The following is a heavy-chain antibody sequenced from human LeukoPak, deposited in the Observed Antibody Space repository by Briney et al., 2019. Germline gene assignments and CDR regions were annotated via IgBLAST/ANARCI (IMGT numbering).Heavy chain of an antibody. J-gene: IGHJ6*02. CDR3: ARDPGRQYSSIADV. CDR1: GFTFSSYS. Sequence: GGSLRLSCAASGFTFSSYSMNWVRQAPGKGLEWLANIKEDGTKKYYVDSVKGRFTISRDNAKNSLYLQMDSLRVEDTAVYYCARDPGRQYSSIADVWGQGTTVTVSS. V-gene: IGHV3-7*03. CDR2: IKEDGTKK. D-gene: IGHD2-2*01.